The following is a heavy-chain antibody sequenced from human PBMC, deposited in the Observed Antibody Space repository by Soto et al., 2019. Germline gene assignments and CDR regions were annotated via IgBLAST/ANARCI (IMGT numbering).Heavy chain of an antibody. V-gene: IGHV3-23*01. CDR1: GFSFIDYA. Sequence: GSLRLSCAASGFSFIDYAMSWVRQAPGKGLEWVSVISESGGSTHYADSVRGRFTVSRDNSKNSLSLRMNSLRDEDTAVYFCAKRSPYSSGWYSPIFDYWGQGALVTVSS. D-gene: IGHD6-13*01. J-gene: IGHJ4*02. CDR3: AKRSPYSSGWYSPIFDY. CDR2: ISESGGST.